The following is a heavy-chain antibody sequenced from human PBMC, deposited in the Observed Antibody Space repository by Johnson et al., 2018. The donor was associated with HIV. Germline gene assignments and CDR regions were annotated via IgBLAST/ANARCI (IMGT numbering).Heavy chain of an antibody. D-gene: IGHD3-10*01. J-gene: IGHJ3*02. V-gene: IGHV3-64*01. CDR2: ISSNGGST. CDR3: ARDVASVYGSGDHAFDI. CDR1: GFIFSSYA. Sequence: VQLVESGGGLVQPGGSLRLSCAASGFIFSSYAMHWVRQAPGKGLQYVSAISSNGGSTYYANSVKGSFTISRDNSRNTLYLQMGRLRVEDMAVYYCARDVASVYGSGDHAFDIWGQGTVVTVSS.